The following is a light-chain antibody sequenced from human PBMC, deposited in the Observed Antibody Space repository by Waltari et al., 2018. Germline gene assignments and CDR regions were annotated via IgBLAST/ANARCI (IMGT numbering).Light chain of an antibody. Sequence: DIVMAQSPDSLAVSLGERATINCKSSQTLLYSSNNKNSLAWYQQKPGQPPELLIYWASTRESGVPDRFSGSGSGTDFTLTISSLQAEDVAVYYCQQYYTTPFTFGPGTKVDIK. CDR2: WAS. CDR1: QTLLYSSNNKNS. V-gene: IGKV4-1*01. J-gene: IGKJ3*01. CDR3: QQYYTTPFT.